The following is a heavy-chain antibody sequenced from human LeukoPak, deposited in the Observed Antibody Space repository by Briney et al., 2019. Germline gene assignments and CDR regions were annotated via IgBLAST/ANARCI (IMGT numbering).Heavy chain of an antibody. CDR3: ARAGDSYNWFDP. V-gene: IGHV4-34*01. D-gene: IGHD2-21*01. J-gene: IGHJ5*02. CDR2: INQSGGT. Sequence: SETLSLTCAVYGGSFSGHYWTWIRQPPGKGLEWIGDINQSGGTNYNPSLKSRLTISVDTSKNQFSLSLKSMTAADTALYYCARAGDSYNWFDPWGQGTLVTVSS. CDR1: GGSFSGHY.